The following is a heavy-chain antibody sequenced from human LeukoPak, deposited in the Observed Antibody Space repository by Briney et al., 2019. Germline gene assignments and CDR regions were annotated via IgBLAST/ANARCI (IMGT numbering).Heavy chain of an antibody. CDR2: ISSSSSYI. J-gene: IGHJ4*02. CDR1: GFTFSSYS. CDR3: ARGAANSYYFDY. Sequence: GGSLRLSCAASGFTFSSYSVNWVRQAPGKGLEWVSSISSSSSYIYYTDSVKGRFTISRDNAKNSLYLQMNSLRAKDTAVYYCARGAANSYYFDYWGQGTLVTVSS. V-gene: IGHV3-21*01. D-gene: IGHD2-15*01.